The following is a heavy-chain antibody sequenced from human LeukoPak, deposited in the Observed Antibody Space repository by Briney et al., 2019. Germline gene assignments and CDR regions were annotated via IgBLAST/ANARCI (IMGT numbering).Heavy chain of an antibody. CDR3: ARDKDYDSTGYLLSPDY. J-gene: IGHJ4*02. CDR1: GGSFSGYY. V-gene: IGHV4-34*01. Sequence: SETLSLTCVVYGGSFSGYYWSWVRQPPGKGLEWIGFPYRGGSTYYNPSLTSRVTISVDMSKNQFSLKLSSVTAADTAVYYCARDKDYDSTGYLLSPDYWGQGTLVTVSS. CDR2: PYRGGST. D-gene: IGHD3-22*01.